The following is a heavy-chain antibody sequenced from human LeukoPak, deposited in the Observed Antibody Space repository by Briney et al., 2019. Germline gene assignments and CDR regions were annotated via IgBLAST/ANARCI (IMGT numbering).Heavy chain of an antibody. CDR3: ARDGRTGGYYYYGMDV. CDR1: GYTFTGCY. Sequence: ASVKVSCKASGYTFTGCYMHWVRQAPGQGLEWMGWINPNSGGTNYAQKFQGRVTMTRDTSISTAYMELSRLRSDDTAVYYCARDGRTGGYYYYGMDVWGQGTTVTVSS. D-gene: IGHD2-8*02. CDR2: INPNSGGT. V-gene: IGHV1-2*02. J-gene: IGHJ6*02.